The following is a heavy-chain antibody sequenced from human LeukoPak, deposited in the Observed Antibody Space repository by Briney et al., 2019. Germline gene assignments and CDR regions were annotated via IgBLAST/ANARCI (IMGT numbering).Heavy chain of an antibody. CDR3: ARIRDGYNDAYDT. Sequence: ASVTVSCKASGYTFTNSYIHWVRQAPGQVLEWMGLINPDGGNTNYAQNFQGRVTLTRDTSTSTVYMELSSLRSEDTAIYYCARIRDGYNDAYDTWGQGTVVTVPS. CDR2: INPDGGNT. CDR1: GYTFTNSY. D-gene: IGHD5-24*01. V-gene: IGHV1-46*01. J-gene: IGHJ3*02.